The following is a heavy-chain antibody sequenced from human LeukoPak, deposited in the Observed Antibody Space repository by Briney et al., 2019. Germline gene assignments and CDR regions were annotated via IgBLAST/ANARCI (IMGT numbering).Heavy chain of an antibody. CDR2: IIPIFGTA. D-gene: IGHD3-3*01. V-gene: IGHV1-69*06. Sequence: SVKVPCKASGYTFSDYYMHWVRQAPGQGLEWMGGIIPIFGTANYAQKFQGRVTITADKSTSTAYMELSSLRSEDTAVYYCARSVGDFWSGYYTGIGYYYYYMDVWGKGTTVTVSS. J-gene: IGHJ6*03. CDR3: ARSVGDFWSGYYTGIGYYYYYMDV. CDR1: GYTFSDYY.